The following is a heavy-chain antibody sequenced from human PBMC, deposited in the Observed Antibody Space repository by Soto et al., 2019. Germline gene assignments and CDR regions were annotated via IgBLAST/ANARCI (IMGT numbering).Heavy chain of an antibody. CDR3: TTEGLTSCIVVVPAATPGYFQH. CDR2: IKSKTDGGTT. CDR1: GFTFSNAW. J-gene: IGHJ1*01. V-gene: IGHV3-15*01. D-gene: IGHD2-2*01. Sequence: GGSLRLSCAASGFTFSNAWMSWVRQAPGKGLEWVGRIKSKTDGGTTDYAAPVKGRFTISRDDSKNTLYLQMNSLKTEDTAVYYCTTEGLTSCIVVVPAATPGYFQHWGQGTLVTVSS.